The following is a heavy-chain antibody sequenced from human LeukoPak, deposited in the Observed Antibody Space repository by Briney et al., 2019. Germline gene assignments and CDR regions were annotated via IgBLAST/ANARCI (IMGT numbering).Heavy chain of an antibody. D-gene: IGHD2-2*01. J-gene: IGHJ3*02. CDR2: IYYSGST. CDR3: ARHNMPDDAFDI. CDR1: GGSISSSRYY. Sequence: PSETLSLTCTVSGGSISSSRYYWGWIRQPPWKGLEWIGSIYYSGSTYYNPSLKSRVTISVDTSKNQFSLKLSSVTAADTAVYYCARHNMPDDAFDIWGQGTMVTVSS. V-gene: IGHV4-39*01.